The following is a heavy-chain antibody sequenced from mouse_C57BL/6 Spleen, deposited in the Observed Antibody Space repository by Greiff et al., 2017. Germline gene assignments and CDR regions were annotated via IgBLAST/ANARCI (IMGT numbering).Heavy chain of an antibody. V-gene: IGHV2-2*01. J-gene: IGHJ4*01. D-gene: IGHD1-1*01. CDR3: ARKGGSSHYAMDY. CDR1: GFSLTSYG. Sequence: VKLVESGPGLVQPSQSLSITCTVSGFSLTSYGVHWVRQSPGKGLEWLGVIWSGGSTDYNAAFISRLSISKDNSKSQVFFKMNSLQADDTAIYYCARKGGSSHYAMDYWGQGTSVTVSS. CDR2: IWSGGST.